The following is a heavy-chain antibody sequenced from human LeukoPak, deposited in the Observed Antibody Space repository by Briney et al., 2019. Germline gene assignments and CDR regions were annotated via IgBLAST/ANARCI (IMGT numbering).Heavy chain of an antibody. CDR3: ARIPAGIATRKGKLYYYYYYMDV. CDR2: IKQDGSEE. V-gene: IGHV3-7*01. J-gene: IGHJ6*03. D-gene: IGHD6-13*01. Sequence: GGSLRLSCAASGFTFSSYWMSWVRQAPGRGLEWVANIKQDGSEEYYVDSMKGRFTISRDNAKNSLYLQMNSLRAEDTAVYYCARIPAGIATRKGKLYYYYYYMDVWGKGTTVTVSS. CDR1: GFTFSSYW.